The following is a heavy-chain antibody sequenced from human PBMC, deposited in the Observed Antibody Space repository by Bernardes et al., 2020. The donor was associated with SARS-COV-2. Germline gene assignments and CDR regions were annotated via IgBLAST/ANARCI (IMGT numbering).Heavy chain of an antibody. CDR3: ARQESYDIWTGYYYFDY. Sequence: SETLSLTCTVSGGSISSHYWGWIRQPPGKGLEWIGSMYYSGDTYYNPSLKSRVIISVDTSRNQFSLKLSSVTAADTAVYYCARQESYDIWTGYYYFDYWGQGTLVTVSS. J-gene: IGHJ4*02. D-gene: IGHD3-9*01. CDR1: GGSISSHY. CDR2: MYYSGDT. V-gene: IGHV4-39*01.